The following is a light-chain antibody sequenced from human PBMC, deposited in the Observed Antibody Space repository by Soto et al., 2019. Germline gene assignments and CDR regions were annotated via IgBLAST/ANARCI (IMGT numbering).Light chain of an antibody. CDR2: DVS. J-gene: IGLJ2*01. Sequence: QPASVSGSPGQSITISCTGTRSDIGAYNFVSWYQQHPGKAPKLMIYDVSIRPSGVSHRFSGSKSGNTASLTISGLQAEDEADYYCSSYAGSSTLVVFGGGTKVTVL. CDR3: SSYAGSSTLVV. CDR1: RSDIGAYNF. V-gene: IGLV2-14*01.